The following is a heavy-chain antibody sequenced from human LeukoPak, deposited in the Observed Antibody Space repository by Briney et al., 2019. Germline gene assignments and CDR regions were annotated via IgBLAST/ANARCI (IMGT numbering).Heavy chain of an antibody. CDR1: GGTFSSYA. J-gene: IGHJ4*02. D-gene: IGHD3-22*01. CDR3: ARDHYYDSSGYYY. Sequence: SVKVSCKASGGTFSSYAISWVRQAPGQGLEWMGGIIPIFGTANYAQKFQGRVTITTDESTSTAYMGLSSLRSEDTAVYYCARDHYYDSSGYYYWGQGTLVTVSS. CDR2: IIPIFGTA. V-gene: IGHV1-69*05.